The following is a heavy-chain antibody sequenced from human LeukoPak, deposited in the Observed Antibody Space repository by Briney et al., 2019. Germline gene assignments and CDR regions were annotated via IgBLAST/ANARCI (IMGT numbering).Heavy chain of an antibody. CDR1: GFTFSNYD. CDR3: AKDIVATITQGFDY. D-gene: IGHD5-12*01. J-gene: IGHJ4*02. V-gene: IGHV3-9*01. CDR2: ISWNSGSI. Sequence: GGSLRLSCVASGFTFSNYDMNWVRQAPGKGLEWVSGISWNSGSIGYADSVKGRFTISRDNAKNSLYLQMNSLRAEDTALYYCAKDIVATITQGFDYWGQGTLVTVSS.